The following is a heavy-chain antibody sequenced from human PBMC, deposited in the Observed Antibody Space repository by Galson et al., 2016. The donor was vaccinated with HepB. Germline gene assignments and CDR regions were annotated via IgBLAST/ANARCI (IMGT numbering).Heavy chain of an antibody. D-gene: IGHD3-3*01. CDR3: ARVSAFWSGLHDH. J-gene: IGHJ4*02. Sequence: SLRLSCAASGFTVSNNYMSWVRQAPGKGLEWVAVVYSGGYIYYADSVKGRFTISRDRSKSTLYLQMNSLRAEDTAIYYCARVSAFWSGLHDHWGQGTQVTVS. CDR2: VYSGGYI. V-gene: IGHV3-66*01. CDR1: GFTVSNNY.